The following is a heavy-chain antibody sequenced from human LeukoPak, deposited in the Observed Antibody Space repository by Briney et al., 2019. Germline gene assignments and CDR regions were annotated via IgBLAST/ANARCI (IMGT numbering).Heavy chain of an antibody. Sequence: XAPXXXLEWMGGIIPIFGTANYAQKFQGRVTITTDESTSTAYMELSSLRSEDTAVYYCARGGRLVYYMDVWGKGTTVTASS. CDR2: IIPIFGTA. V-gene: IGHV1-69*05. J-gene: IGHJ6*03. D-gene: IGHD3-9*01. CDR3: ARGGRLVYYMDV.